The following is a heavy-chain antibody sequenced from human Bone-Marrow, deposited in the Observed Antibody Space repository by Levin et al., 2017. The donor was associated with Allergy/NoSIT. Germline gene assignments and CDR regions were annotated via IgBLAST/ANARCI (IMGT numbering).Heavy chain of an antibody. CDR3: ARFNGYNSWFDF. CDR2: TSYIGTP. CDR1: GGSVSRVEYF. V-gene: IGHV4-31*11. J-gene: IGHJ5*01. D-gene: IGHD5-24*01. Sequence: PSETLSLTCAVSGGSVSRVEYFWSWIRQHPGPGLEWIGYTSYIGTPYYNPSLKSRLTISIDSSKNHFSLELSSVTAAAAAVYYGARFNGYNSWFDFWGHGTLVIVSS.